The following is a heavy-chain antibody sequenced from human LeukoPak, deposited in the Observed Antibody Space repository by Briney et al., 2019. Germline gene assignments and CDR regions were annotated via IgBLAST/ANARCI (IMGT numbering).Heavy chain of an antibody. D-gene: IGHD6-19*01. Sequence: ASVKVSCKASGYTFTGYDMHWVRQAPGQGLEWMGWINPNSGGTNYAQKFPGRVTMTRDTSISTAYMEMSRLRSDDTAVYYCARDETTVGYIVIAVAGTFDYWGQGTLVTVSS. CDR1: GYTFTGYD. J-gene: IGHJ4*02. V-gene: IGHV1-2*02. CDR2: INPNSGGT. CDR3: ARDETTVGYIVIAVAGTFDY.